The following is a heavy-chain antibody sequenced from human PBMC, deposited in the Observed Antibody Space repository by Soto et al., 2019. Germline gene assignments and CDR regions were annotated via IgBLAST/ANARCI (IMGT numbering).Heavy chain of an antibody. V-gene: IGHV4-38-2*02. Sequence: SETLSLTCSVSGYLISSGYYWGWVRQTPGKGLEWLGSIDYSGKTYKNPSLKSRVSASVDLSQNQFSLNLRSVTAADTAVYFCARDLISGYDSYYFDYWAREPWSPSPQ. CDR1: GYLISSGYY. D-gene: IGHD3-22*01. J-gene: IGHJ4*02. CDR3: ARDLISGYDSYYFDY. CDR2: IDYSGKT.